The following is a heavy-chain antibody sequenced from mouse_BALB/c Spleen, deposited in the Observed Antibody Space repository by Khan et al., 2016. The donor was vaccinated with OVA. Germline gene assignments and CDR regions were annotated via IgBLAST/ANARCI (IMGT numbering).Heavy chain of an antibody. V-gene: IGHV3-8*02. Sequence: EVQLQASGPSLVKPSQTLSLTCSVTGDSITSGYWTWIRKFPGNKLEYMGYMIYSGDTYYNPSLKRRISIPRHTSKNQYYLQLNSVTTDDTATYYCARSTYRYAFAYWGQGTLVTVSA. CDR2: MIYSGDT. J-gene: IGHJ3*01. CDR1: GDSITSGY. CDR3: ARSTYRYAFAY. D-gene: IGHD2-14*01.